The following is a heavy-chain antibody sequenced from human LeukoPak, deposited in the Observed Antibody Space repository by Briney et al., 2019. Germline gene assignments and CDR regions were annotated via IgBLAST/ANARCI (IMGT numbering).Heavy chain of an antibody. V-gene: IGHV2-5*02. CDR1: GFSLTTRGVG. CDR2: IYWDDDE. CDR3: AHRPNFQYYFDS. D-gene: IGHD4/OR15-4a*01. Sequence: SGPTLVNPTQTLTLTCTFSGFSLTTRGVGVGWIRQAPGKALEWFALIYWDDDERYSPSLQSRLTIAKATSKNQVVLTMTNMDPVDTATYFCAHRPNFQYYFDSWGQGTLVTVSS. J-gene: IGHJ4*02.